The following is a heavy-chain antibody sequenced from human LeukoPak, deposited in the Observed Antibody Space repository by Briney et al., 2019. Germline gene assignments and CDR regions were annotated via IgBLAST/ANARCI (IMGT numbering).Heavy chain of an antibody. CDR1: GYTFTNYA. V-gene: IGHV1-3*01. D-gene: IGHD5-12*01. J-gene: IGHJ2*01. CDR2: VNAGNGNT. CDR3: AREWIRYDGSRYLDL. Sequence: ASVKVSCKASGYTFTNYAMHWVRQAPGQRLEWMGWVNAGNGNTEYSQKFQGRVAITRDTSASTAYMELSSLRSEDTAVYYCAREWIRYDGSRYLDLWGRGTLVTVSS.